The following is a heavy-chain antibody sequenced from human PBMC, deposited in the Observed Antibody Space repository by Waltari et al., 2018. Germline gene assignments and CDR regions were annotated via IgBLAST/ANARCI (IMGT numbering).Heavy chain of an antibody. CDR1: GYTFTNYG. J-gene: IGHJ5*02. V-gene: IGHV3-30*18. Sequence: QVEESGGGVVQPGGSLRLSCVASGYTFTNYGMHGVRQAPGKGLEWLAVSSSDGSNKYYEDSVKGRFTVSRDNSKNSVYLQMNSLRPEDTALYFCAKAGGIHNYPLDPWGQGTLVTVSS. CDR3: AKAGGIHNYPLDP. D-gene: IGHD1-26*01. CDR2: SSSDGSNK.